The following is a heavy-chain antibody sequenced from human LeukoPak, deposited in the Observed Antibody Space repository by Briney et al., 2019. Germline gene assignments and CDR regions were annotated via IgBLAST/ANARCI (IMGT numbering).Heavy chain of an antibody. V-gene: IGHV1-18*01. Sequence: ASVKVSCTASGYTFTSYGITWVRQAPGQGLEWMGWISAYNGNTNYAQKLQGRVTMTTDTSTSTAYMEMRSLRSDDTAVYHCARDSSPEDYYYYGMDVWGQGTTVTVSS. D-gene: IGHD6-13*01. CDR1: GYTFTSYG. J-gene: IGHJ6*02. CDR2: ISAYNGNT. CDR3: ARDSSPEDYYYYGMDV.